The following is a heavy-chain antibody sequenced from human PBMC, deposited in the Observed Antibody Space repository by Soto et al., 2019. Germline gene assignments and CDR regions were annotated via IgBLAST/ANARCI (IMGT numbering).Heavy chain of an antibody. V-gene: IGHV4-34*01. D-gene: IGHD3-16*01. CDR2: INQSGST. Sequence: PSETLSLTCAVYGGSFSGYYWSWLRQPPGKGLEWIGEINQSGSTNYNPSLKSRVTISIDTSKNQFSLKVSSVTAADTAVYYCARGLNYVVYWGQGTLVTVSS. CDR1: GGSFSGYY. J-gene: IGHJ4*02. CDR3: ARGLNYVVY.